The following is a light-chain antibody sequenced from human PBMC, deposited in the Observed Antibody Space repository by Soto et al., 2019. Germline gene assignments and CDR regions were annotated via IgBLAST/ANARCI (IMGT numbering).Light chain of an antibody. CDR1: QDISTS. J-gene: IGKJ5*01. V-gene: IGKV1-33*01. Sequence: DIQMTQSPSSLSASVGDRFTITCHASQDISTSLNWYQQKPGRAPKLLIYDASTLETGVPSRFSGSGSGTDFTLTISSLQPEDFATYYCQQYDNLPIIFGQGTRLEIK. CDR2: DAS. CDR3: QQYDNLPII.